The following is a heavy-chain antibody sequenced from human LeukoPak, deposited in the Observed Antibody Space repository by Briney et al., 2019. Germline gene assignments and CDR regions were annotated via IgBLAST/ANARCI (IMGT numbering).Heavy chain of an antibody. D-gene: IGHD5-18*01. V-gene: IGHV4-59*08. CDR3: ARHGRSGYSIDWPALDY. CDR1: GGSIISYY. J-gene: IGHJ4*02. Sequence: SETLSLTCTVSGGSIISYYWSWIRQPPGKGLEWIGYIYYTGSTNYSPSLKSRVTISVDTSKNQFSLKLSSVTAEDTAVYYCARHGRSGYSIDWPALDYRGQGSLVTVSS. CDR2: IYYTGST.